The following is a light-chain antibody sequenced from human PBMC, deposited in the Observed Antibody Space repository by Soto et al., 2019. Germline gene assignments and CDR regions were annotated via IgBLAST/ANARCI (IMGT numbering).Light chain of an antibody. CDR2: DVS. CDR3: SSYTSSSTLDV. J-gene: IGLJ1*01. CDR1: SSDVGGYSY. Sequence: QSALTQPASVSGSPGQSTTISCTGTSSDVGGYSYVSWYQQHPGKAPKLMIYDVSNRPSGVSNRFSGSKSGNTASLTTSGLQAEDEADYYCSSYTSSSTLDVFGTGTKVTVL. V-gene: IGLV2-14*01.